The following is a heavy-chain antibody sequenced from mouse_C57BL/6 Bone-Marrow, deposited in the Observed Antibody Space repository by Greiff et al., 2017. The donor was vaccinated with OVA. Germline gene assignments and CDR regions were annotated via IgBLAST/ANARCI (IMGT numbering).Heavy chain of an antibody. CDR3: AIGDRIFYAMDY. CDR2: IHPSGSDT. V-gene: IGHV1-74*01. J-gene: IGHJ4*01. D-gene: IGHD2-14*01. Sequence: QVQLQQPGAELVKPGASVKVSCKASGYTFTSYWMHWVKQRPGQGLEWIGRIHPSGSDTNYNQKFKGKATLTVDKSSSTAYMQLSSLTSEDSAVYYCAIGDRIFYAMDYWGQGTSVTVSS. CDR1: GYTFTSYW.